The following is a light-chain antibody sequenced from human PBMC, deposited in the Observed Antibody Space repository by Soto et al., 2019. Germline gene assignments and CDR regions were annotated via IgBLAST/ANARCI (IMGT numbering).Light chain of an antibody. CDR3: QQYDNLPIT. CDR1: QDISNY. V-gene: IGKV1-33*01. CDR2: DAS. J-gene: IGKJ4*01. Sequence: DLQMTQSPSSLSASVGDSVTITCQASQDISNYLNWYQQKPRKAPKLLIYDASNLETGVPSRFSGSGSGTDFTVTISSLKPEDIATYYCQQYDNLPITFGGGTKVEIK.